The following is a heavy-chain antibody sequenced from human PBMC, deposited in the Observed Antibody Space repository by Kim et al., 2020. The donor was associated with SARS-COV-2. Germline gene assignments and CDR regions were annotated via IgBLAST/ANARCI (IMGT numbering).Heavy chain of an antibody. Sequence: GGSLRLSCAASGFTFSSYAMSWVRQAPGKGLEWVSAISGSGGSTYYADSVKGRFTISRDNSKNTQYLQMNRLRAEDTAVYYCSKDPPQSLRSFDWLFVFDYWGQGTLVTVSS. D-gene: IGHD3-9*01. J-gene: IGHJ4*02. V-gene: IGHV3-23*01. CDR2: ISGSGGST. CDR3: SKDPPQSLRSFDWLFVFDY. CDR1: GFTFSSYA.